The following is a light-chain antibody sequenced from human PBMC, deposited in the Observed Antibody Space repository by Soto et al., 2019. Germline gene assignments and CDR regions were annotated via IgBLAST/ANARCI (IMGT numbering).Light chain of an antibody. V-gene: IGKV3-20*01. Sequence: EVVLTQSPGTLSLSPGERATLSCRASQIFRNNYLAWYQQKPCQAPRPLIYGASNRATGVPDRFSGSGSGTDFTLTISRLEPEDCAMYYFQQYGSSPVTFGQGTRLELK. J-gene: IGKJ5*01. CDR2: GAS. CDR1: QIFRNNY. CDR3: QQYGSSPVT.